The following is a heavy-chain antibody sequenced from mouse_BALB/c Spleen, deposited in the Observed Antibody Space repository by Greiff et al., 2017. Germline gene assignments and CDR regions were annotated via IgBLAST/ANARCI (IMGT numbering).Heavy chain of an antibody. D-gene: IGHD2-14*01. CDR2: IWGGGST. CDR1: GFSLSRYS. V-gene: IGHV2-6-4*01. J-gene: IGHJ4*01. Sequence: VMLVESGPGLVAPSQSLSITCTVSGFSLSRYSVHWVRQPPGKGLEWLGMIWGGGSTDYNSALKSRLSISKDNSKSQVFLKMNSLQTDDTAMYYCARAYYRYDGVDYYAMDYWGQGTSVTVSS. CDR3: ARAYYRYDGVDYYAMDY.